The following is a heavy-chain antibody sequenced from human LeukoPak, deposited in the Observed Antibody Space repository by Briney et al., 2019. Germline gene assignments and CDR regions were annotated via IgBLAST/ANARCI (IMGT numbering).Heavy chain of an antibody. CDR1: GFTFSSYW. J-gene: IGHJ5*02. V-gene: IGHV3-7*03. CDR2: IKLDGSEK. Sequence: GGSLRLSCAASGFTFSSYWMTWVRQAPGKGLEWVANIKLDGSEKYYVDSVKGRFTISRDSAKSSLYLQMNSLRAEDTAVYYCATEHYYGSGRLDPWGQGTLVTASS. CDR3: ATEHYYGSGRLDP. D-gene: IGHD3-10*01.